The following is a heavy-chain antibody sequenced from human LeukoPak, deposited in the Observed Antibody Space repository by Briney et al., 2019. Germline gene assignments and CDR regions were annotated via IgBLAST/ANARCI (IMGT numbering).Heavy chain of an antibody. J-gene: IGHJ4*02. Sequence: AETLSLTCAVYGGSFSGYYWSWIRQPPGKGLEWIGEINHSGSTNYNPSLKSRVTISVDTSKNQFSLKLSSVTAADTAVYYCARDNRGYYDFWSGYYPYYFDYWGQGTLVTVSS. CDR3: ARDNRGYYDFWSGYYPYYFDY. CDR1: GGSFSGYY. CDR2: INHSGST. V-gene: IGHV4-34*01. D-gene: IGHD3-3*01.